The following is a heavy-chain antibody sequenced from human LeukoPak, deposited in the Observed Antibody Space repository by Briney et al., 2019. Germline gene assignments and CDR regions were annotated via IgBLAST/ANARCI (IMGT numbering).Heavy chain of an antibody. Sequence: SVKVSCKASGGTFSSYAISWVRQAPGQGLEWMGGIIPIFGTANYAQKFQGRVTITTDESTSTACMELSSLRSEDTAVYYCARICSGGSCYKDFDYWGQRTLVTLSS. J-gene: IGHJ4*02. V-gene: IGHV1-69*05. CDR3: ARICSGGSCYKDFDY. CDR1: GGTFSSYA. CDR2: IIPIFGTA. D-gene: IGHD2-15*01.